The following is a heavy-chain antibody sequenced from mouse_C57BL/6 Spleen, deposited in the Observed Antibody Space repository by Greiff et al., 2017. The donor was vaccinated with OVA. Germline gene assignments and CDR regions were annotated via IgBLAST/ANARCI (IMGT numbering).Heavy chain of an antibody. J-gene: IGHJ1*03. V-gene: IGHV1-54*01. CDR1: GYAFTNYL. D-gene: IGHD2-4*01. Sequence: QVQLQQSGAELVRPGTSVKVSCKASGYAFTNYLIEWVKQRPGQGLEWIGVINPGSGGTNYNEKFKGKATLTADKSSSTAYMQLSSLTSEDCAVYFCARSVGAYDYDRSDWYFDVWGTGTTVTVSS. CDR2: INPGSGGT. CDR3: ARSVGAYDYDRSDWYFDV.